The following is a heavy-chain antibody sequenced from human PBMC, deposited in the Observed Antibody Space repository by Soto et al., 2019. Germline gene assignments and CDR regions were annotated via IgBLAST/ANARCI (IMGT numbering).Heavy chain of an antibody. V-gene: IGHV4-59*01. CDR3: ARVPGP. J-gene: IGHJ5*02. D-gene: IGHD7-27*01. Sequence: SETLSLTCTVFGGSIRSYYWSWIRQPPGKGLEWIGYIYYSGSANYNPSLESRVTISPDKSKNQLSLRLTSVTAADTAVYYCARVPGPWGQGTLVTVSS. CDR1: GGSIRSYY. CDR2: IYYSGSA.